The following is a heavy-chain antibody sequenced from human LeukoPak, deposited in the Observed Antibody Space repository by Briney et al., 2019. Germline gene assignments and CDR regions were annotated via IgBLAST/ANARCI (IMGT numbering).Heavy chain of an antibody. Sequence: SETLSLTCAVYGGSFSGYYWSWIRQPPGKGLEWIGSIYHSGSTYYNPSLKSRVTISVDTSKNQISLKLSSVTAADTALYYCARVWTDSGSYYDDRGAFDYWGQGTLVTVSS. D-gene: IGHD1-26*01. J-gene: IGHJ4*02. CDR3: ARVWTDSGSYYDDRGAFDY. CDR1: GGSFSGYY. CDR2: IYHSGST. V-gene: IGHV4-34*01.